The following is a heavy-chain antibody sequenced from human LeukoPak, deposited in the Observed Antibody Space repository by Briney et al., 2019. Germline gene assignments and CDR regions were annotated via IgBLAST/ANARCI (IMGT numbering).Heavy chain of an antibody. D-gene: IGHD2-2*01. V-gene: IGHV1-69*05. CDR2: IIPIFGTA. J-gene: IGHJ5*02. CDR3: ARSRPNISPAIVVVPAATGNWFDP. CDR1: GGTFSSYA. Sequence: GSSVKVPCKASGGTFSSYAISWVRQAPGQGLEWMGGIIPIFGTANYAQKFQGRVTITTDESTSTAYMELSSLRSEDTAVYYCARSRPNISPAIVVVPAATGNWFDPWGQGTLVTVSS.